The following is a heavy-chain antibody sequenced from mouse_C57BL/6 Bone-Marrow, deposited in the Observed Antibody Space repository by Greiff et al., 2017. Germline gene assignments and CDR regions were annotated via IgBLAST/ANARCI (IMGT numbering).Heavy chain of an antibody. Sequence: QVQLQQPGAELVKPGASVKLSCKASGYTFTSYWMHWVKQRPGRGLEWIGRFDPNSGGTKYNEKFKSKATLTVDKPSSTAYMQLSSLTSEDSAVYDGARSGTTVVATGYFDVWGTGTTVTVSS. J-gene: IGHJ1*03. CDR2: FDPNSGGT. CDR1: GYTFTSYW. V-gene: IGHV1-72*01. D-gene: IGHD1-1*01. CDR3: ARSGTTVVATGYFDV.